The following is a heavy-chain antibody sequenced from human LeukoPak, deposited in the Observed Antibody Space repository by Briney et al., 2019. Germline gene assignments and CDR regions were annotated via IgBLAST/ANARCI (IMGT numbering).Heavy chain of an antibody. D-gene: IGHD3-22*01. CDR3: ARRTQGWLLLSNFDY. V-gene: IGHV4-34*01. Sequence: SETLSLSCAVYGGSFSGYYWSWIRQPPGEGLEWIGEINHSGSTNYNPSLKSRVTISVDTYKHQFSLKLSSVTAADTAVYYCARRTQGWLLLSNFDYWGQGTLVTVSS. CDR2: INHSGST. J-gene: IGHJ4*02. CDR1: GGSFSGYY.